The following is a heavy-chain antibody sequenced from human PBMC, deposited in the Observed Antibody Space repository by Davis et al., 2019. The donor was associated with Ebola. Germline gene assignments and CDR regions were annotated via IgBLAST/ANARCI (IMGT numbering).Heavy chain of an antibody. Sequence: MPSETLSLTCTVSGGSISSYYWSWIRQPPGKGLVWIGYIYYSGSTNYNPSLKSRVTISVDTSKNHFPLKLSSVTAADTAVYYCARDDHYGADYGMDVWGQGTTVTVSS. CDR1: GGSISSYY. V-gene: IGHV4-59*01. D-gene: IGHD4-17*01. CDR2: IYYSGST. J-gene: IGHJ6*02. CDR3: ARDDHYGADYGMDV.